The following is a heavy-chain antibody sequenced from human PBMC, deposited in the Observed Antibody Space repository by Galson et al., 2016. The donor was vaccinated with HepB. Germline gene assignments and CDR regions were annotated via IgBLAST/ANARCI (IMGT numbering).Heavy chain of an antibody. J-gene: IGHJ4*02. CDR3: ARVAVWGSYGNDYFDY. CDR1: GGSISSGGYY. V-gene: IGHV4-31*03. Sequence: TLSLTCTVSGGSISSGGYYWSWIRQHPGKGLEWIGFIYYSGNTYYNPSLKSRVTISVDTSKNQFSLKLISVTAADTAVYFCARVAVWGSYGNDYFDYWGQGTLVTVSS. CDR2: IYYSGNT. D-gene: IGHD3-16*01.